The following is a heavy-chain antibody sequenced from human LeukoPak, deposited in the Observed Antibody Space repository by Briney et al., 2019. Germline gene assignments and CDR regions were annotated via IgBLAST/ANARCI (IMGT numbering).Heavy chain of an antibody. Sequence: ESGPTLVNPTQTLTLTCTFSGFSFTTSGVGVGWIRQPPGKALEWLARIDWDDDKYYSTSLKTRLTISKDTSKNQVVLTMTNMDPVDTATYYCARIRYYYGSGSYYKIDYWGQGTLVTVSS. CDR3: ARIRYYYGSGSYYKIDY. CDR2: IDWDDDK. D-gene: IGHD3-10*01. CDR1: GFSFTTSGVG. V-gene: IGHV2-70*11. J-gene: IGHJ4*02.